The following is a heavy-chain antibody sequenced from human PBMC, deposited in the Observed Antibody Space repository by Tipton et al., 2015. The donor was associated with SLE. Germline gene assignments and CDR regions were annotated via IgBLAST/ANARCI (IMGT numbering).Heavy chain of an antibody. D-gene: IGHD1-26*01. CDR2: IHYIGGT. Sequence: TLSPTCSVSGASITTYYWTWIRQPPGKGLEWVGHIHYIGGTNYNPSLRSRVSISMDRAQNQFSLKLTFVTGADTAVYFCAREGGGTFLWGQGTLVTVSS. V-gene: IGHV4-59*01. CDR3: AREGGGTFL. CDR1: GASITTYY. J-gene: IGHJ4*02.